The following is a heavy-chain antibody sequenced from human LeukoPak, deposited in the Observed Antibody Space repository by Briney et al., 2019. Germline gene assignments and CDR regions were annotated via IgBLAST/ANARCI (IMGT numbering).Heavy chain of an antibody. Sequence: ASVKVSCXASGYTLAGYQMHWVRQAHGQGLEWMGRINPNSGATNYAQKVQGRVTMTRDTSISTAYMELSRLRSDDTAVYYCASPRISGDSSGYYDTLQYWGQGTLVTVSS. V-gene: IGHV1-2*06. CDR2: INPNSGAT. J-gene: IGHJ1*01. CDR1: GYTLAGYQ. CDR3: ASPRISGDSSGYYDTLQY. D-gene: IGHD3-22*01.